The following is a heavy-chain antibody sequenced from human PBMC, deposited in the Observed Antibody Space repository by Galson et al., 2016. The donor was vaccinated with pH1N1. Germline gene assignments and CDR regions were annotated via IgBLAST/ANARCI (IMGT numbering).Heavy chain of an antibody. CDR3: ARDHFGWAFDV. CDR1: GFPFSHYY. J-gene: IGHJ3*01. CDR2: ISGSDTTI. Sequence: SLRLSCAASGFPFSHYYMGWIRQAPGKGLEWISYISGSDTTIYYADSVRGRFTISRYNAQNSLYLHMNSLRAEDTAVYYCARDHFGWAFDVWGQGTMGTVSP. D-gene: IGHD3-10*01. V-gene: IGHV3-11*01.